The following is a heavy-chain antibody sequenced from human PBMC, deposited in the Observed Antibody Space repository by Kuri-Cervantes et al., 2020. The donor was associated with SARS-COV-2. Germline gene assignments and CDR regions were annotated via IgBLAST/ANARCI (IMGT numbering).Heavy chain of an antibody. D-gene: IGHD2-15*01. CDR1: GGSFSGYY. V-gene: IGHV4-34*01. J-gene: IGHJ6*02. CDR2: INHSGST. Sequence: SETLSLTCAVYGGSFSGYYWSWIRQPPGKGLEWIGEINHSGSTNYNPSLKSRVTISVDTSKNQFSLKLSSVTAADTAVYYCAREGCSGGSCYSSYYYYGMDVWGQGTTVTVSS. CDR3: AREGCSGGSCYSSYYYYGMDV.